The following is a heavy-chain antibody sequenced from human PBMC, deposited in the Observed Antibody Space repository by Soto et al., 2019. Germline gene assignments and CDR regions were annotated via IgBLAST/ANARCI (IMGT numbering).Heavy chain of an antibody. J-gene: IGHJ4*02. CDR2: ISTSSTYR. Sequence: LRLSCAASGFTFSSYTMHWVRQAPGKGLEWVSSISTSSTYRYIADSVTGRFTISRDNAQNSLYLQMTSLRAEDTAVYYCARDGSGAAANPYFDYWGQGTLVTV. D-gene: IGHD2-2*01. CDR1: GFTFSSYT. V-gene: IGHV3-21*04. CDR3: ARDGSGAAANPYFDY.